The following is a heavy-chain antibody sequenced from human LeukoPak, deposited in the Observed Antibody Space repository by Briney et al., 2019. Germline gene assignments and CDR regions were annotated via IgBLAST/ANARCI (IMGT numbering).Heavy chain of an antibody. CDR2: IIPILGIA. CDR3: ARDPQGYCSGGSCYSAY. J-gene: IGHJ4*02. V-gene: IGHV1-69*04. CDR1: GGTFSSYT. Sequence: AASVKVSCKASGGTFSSYTISWGRQAPGQGLEWMGRIIPILGIANYAQKFQGRVTITADKSTSTAYMELSSPRSGDTAVYYCARDPQGYCSGGSCYSAYWGQGTLVTVSS. D-gene: IGHD2-15*01.